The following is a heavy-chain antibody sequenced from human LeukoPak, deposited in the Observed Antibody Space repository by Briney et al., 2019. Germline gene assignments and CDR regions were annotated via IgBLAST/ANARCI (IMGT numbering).Heavy chain of an antibody. CDR1: GGTFSSYA. Sequence: ASVKVSCKASGGTFSSYAISWVRQAPGQGLEWMGRIIPIFGTANYAQKFQGRVTITTDESTSTAYMELSGLRSEDTAVYYCASGRAVAGPGDYWGQGTLVTVSS. CDR3: ASGRAVAGPGDY. J-gene: IGHJ4*02. CDR2: IIPIFGTA. D-gene: IGHD6-19*01. V-gene: IGHV1-69*05.